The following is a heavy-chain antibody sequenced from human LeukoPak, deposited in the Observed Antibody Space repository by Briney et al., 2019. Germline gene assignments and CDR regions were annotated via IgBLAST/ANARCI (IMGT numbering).Heavy chain of an antibody. D-gene: IGHD3-16*02. CDR3: AGSQVWGSYRADY. V-gene: IGHV4-59*01. CDR2: IYYSGST. CDR1: GGSISSYY. Sequence: SETLSLTCTVSGGSISSYYWSWIRQPPGKGLEWIGYIYYSGSTNYNPSLKSRVTISVDTSKNQFSLKLSSVTAADRAVYYCAGSQVWGSYRADYWGQGTLVTVSS. J-gene: IGHJ4*02.